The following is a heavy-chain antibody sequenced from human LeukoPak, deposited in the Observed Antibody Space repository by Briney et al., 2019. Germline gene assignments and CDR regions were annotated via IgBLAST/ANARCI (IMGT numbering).Heavy chain of an antibody. V-gene: IGHV3-30*04. CDR1: GFTFSSYA. D-gene: IGHD5-24*01. Sequence: GGSLRLSCAASGFTFSSYAMHWVRQAPGKGLEWVAVISYDGSNKYYADSVRGRFTVSRDNSKNTIYLQVNSLRVEDTAIYYCARDWHSVMATIDHWGQGTLVTVSS. CDR2: ISYDGSNK. CDR3: ARDWHSVMATIDH. J-gene: IGHJ4*02.